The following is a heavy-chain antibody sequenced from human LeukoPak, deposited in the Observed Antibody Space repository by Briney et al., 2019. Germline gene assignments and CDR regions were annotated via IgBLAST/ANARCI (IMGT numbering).Heavy chain of an antibody. D-gene: IGHD2-2*02. CDR1: GGFFSGYY. J-gene: IGHJ5*02. V-gene: IGHV4-34*01. CDR3: ARVLGPDCSSTSCYTDWFDP. Sequence: PSETLSLTCAVYGGFFSGYYWSWIRQPPGKGLEWIGEINHSGSTNYNPSLKSRVTISVDTSKNQFSLKLSSVTAADTAVYYCARVLGPDCSSTSCYTDWFDPWGQGTLVTVSS. CDR2: INHSGST.